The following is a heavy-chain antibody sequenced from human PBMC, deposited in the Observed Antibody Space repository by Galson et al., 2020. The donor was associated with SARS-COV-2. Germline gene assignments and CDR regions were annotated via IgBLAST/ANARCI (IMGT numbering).Heavy chain of an antibody. CDR1: GGSISSSLYL. Sequence: SETLSLTCTVSGGSISSSLYLWGWIRQPPGKGLEWIGSIKYSGTTSYNPSLKSRATISVDTSKNEFSLKVTSVTAADRAVYYCVRDLLYSGSYSRPFDYWGQGVLVNVSS. J-gene: IGHJ4*02. CDR3: VRDLLYSGSYSRPFDY. V-gene: IGHV4-39*07. D-gene: IGHD1-26*01. CDR2: IKYSGTT.